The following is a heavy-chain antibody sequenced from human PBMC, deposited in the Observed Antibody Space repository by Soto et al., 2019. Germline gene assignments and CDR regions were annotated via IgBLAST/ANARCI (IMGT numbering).Heavy chain of an antibody. V-gene: IGHV5-51*01. CDR1: GYSFTMYW. CDR2: IYPGDSDT. Sequence: GESLKISCKGSGYSFTMYWVGWVGQMPGKGLEWMGVIYPGDSDTRYSPSFQGQVTISADKSSSTAYLQWSSLKASDTAMYYCARHYIVGANEYYFEYWGQGTLVTVSS. CDR3: ARHYIVGANEYYFEY. D-gene: IGHD1-26*01. J-gene: IGHJ4*02.